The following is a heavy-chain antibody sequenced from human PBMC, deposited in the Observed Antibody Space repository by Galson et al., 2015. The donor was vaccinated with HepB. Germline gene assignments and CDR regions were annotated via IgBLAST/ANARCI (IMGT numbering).Heavy chain of an antibody. D-gene: IGHD3-22*01. V-gene: IGHV1-18*01. CDR2: ISAYNGNT. J-gene: IGHJ4*02. CDR1: GYTFTSYG. CDR3: ARVEVSSYYYDSSGYYTLDY. Sequence: SVKVSCKASGYTFTSYGISWVRQAPGQGLEWMGWISAYNGNTNYAQKLQGRVTMTTDTSTSTAYMELRSLRSDDTAVYYCARVEVSSYYYDSSGYYTLDYWGQGTLVTVSS.